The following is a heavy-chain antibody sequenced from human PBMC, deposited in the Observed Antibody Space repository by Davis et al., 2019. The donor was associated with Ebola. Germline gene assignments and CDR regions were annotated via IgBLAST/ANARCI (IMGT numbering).Heavy chain of an antibody. D-gene: IGHD2-2*01. Sequence: AASVKVSCKASGGTFSSYAISWVRQAPGQGLEWMGRIIPILGIANYAQKFQGRVTITADKSTSTAYMELSSLRAEDTAVYYCARGPAATQSLDYWGQGTLVTVSS. CDR2: IIPILGIA. CDR3: ARGPAATQSLDY. J-gene: IGHJ4*02. CDR1: GGTFSSYA. V-gene: IGHV1-69*04.